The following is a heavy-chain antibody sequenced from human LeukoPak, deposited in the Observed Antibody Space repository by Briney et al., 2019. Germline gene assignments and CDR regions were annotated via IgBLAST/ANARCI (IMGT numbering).Heavy chain of an antibody. CDR2: IKQDGSEQ. J-gene: IGHJ4*02. V-gene: IGHV3-7*01. D-gene: IGHD3-10*01. CDR3: AKTFRDLYGSGSYLSRVSYYFDY. CDR1: GFTFSSYW. Sequence: GGSLRLSCAASGFTFSSYWMSWVRQAPGKGLEWVANIKQDGSEQYYMGSVRGRFTISRDNAKNSLYLQMNSLRAEDTAVYYCAKTFRDLYGSGSYLSRVSYYFDYWGQGTLVTVSS.